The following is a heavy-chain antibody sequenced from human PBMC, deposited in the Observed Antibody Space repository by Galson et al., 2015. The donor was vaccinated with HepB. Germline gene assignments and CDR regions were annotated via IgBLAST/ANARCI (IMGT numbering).Heavy chain of an antibody. CDR1: GYTFTSYY. CDR3: ARAAYSSDPYQFDY. Sequence: SVKVSCKASGYTFTSYYIHWVRQAPGQGLEWIGIINPSGGSTSYAQKFQGRVTMTRDTSTSTIYMELSSLRSEDTALYYCARAAYSSDPYQFDYWGQGPLVTVSS. CDR2: INPSGGST. D-gene: IGHD6-19*01. V-gene: IGHV1-46*03. J-gene: IGHJ4*02.